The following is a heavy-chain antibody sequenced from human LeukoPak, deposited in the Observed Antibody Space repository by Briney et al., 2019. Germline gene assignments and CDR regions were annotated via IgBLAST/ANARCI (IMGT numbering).Heavy chain of an antibody. D-gene: IGHD2-2*01. CDR1: GDSLSSSIYF. V-gene: IGHV4-39*01. CDR2: IYHSGIT. J-gene: IGHJ3*02. Sequence: PSETLSLTCTVSGDSLSSSIYFWAWIRQPPGKSLEWIGSIYHSGITHYNPSLKSPVTISVDTSKNQFSLKLSSVTAADTAVYYCARPRYCGINSCLYAAFDIWGQGTMVTVSS. CDR3: ARPRYCGINSCLYAAFDI.